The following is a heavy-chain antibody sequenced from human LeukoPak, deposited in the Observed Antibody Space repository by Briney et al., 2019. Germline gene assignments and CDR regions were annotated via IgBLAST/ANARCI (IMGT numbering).Heavy chain of an antibody. J-gene: IGHJ3*02. Sequence: PGGSLTLSCAASGFTFSTHSMNWGRQAPGEGLEWGSYISHTGNDIYYGESVKGRFTISRDNAKNPLYLQMHTLRAEDTAVYSCAGDGTGVLPGDAFDIWSQGTMVTVSS. CDR1: GFTFSTHS. D-gene: IGHD1-1*01. CDR2: ISHTGNDI. CDR3: AGDGTGVLPGDAFDI. V-gene: IGHV3-21*05.